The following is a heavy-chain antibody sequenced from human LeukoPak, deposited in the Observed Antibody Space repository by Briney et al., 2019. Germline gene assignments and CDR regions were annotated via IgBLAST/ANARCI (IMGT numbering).Heavy chain of an antibody. Sequence: PGGSLRLSCAASGFTFSSYGMHWVRQAPGKGLEGVAVIWYDGSNKYYADSVKGRFTISRDNSKNTLYLQMNSLRAEDTAVYYCARDYDGGSCFDYWGQGTLVTVSS. CDR1: GFTFSSYG. V-gene: IGHV3-33*01. CDR3: ARDYDGGSCFDY. D-gene: IGHD2-15*01. CDR2: IWYDGSNK. J-gene: IGHJ4*02.